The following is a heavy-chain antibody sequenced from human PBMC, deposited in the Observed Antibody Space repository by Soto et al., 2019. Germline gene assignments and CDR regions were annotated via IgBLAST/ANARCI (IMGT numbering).Heavy chain of an antibody. CDR3: ARDLGCSSTSCYTRFDP. J-gene: IGHJ5*02. V-gene: IGHV1-18*01. Sequence: ASVKVSFKASGYTFTSYGISWLRQAPGQGLEWMGWISAYNGNTNYAQKLQGRVTMTTDTSTSTAYMELRSLRSDDTAVYYCARDLGCSSTSCYTRFDPWGQGTLVTVSS. CDR2: ISAYNGNT. D-gene: IGHD2-2*02. CDR1: GYTFTSYG.